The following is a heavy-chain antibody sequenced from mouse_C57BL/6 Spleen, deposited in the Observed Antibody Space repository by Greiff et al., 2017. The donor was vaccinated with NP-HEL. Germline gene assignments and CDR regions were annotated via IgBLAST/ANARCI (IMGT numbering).Heavy chain of an antibody. CDR3: AKYYGRSYGDYEG. CDR2: INPNNGGT. CDR1: GYTFTDYN. V-gene: IGHV1-18*01. D-gene: IGHD1-1*01. J-gene: IGHJ1*03. Sequence: EVQLQQSGPELVKPGASVKISCKASGYTFTDYNMGWVKQSHGKSLEWIGDINPNNGGTFYNQKFKGKATLTVDKSSSTAYMELRSLTSEDTSVYYWAKYYGRSYGDYEGWGTGTTVTVA.